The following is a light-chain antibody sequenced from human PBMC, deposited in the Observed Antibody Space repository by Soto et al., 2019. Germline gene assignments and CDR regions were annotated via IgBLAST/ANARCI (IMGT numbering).Light chain of an antibody. Sequence: DIQMTQSPSSVSASIGDTVTITCRASQDISTLLAWYQQKPGKAPKLLIYGASTLESGVPSRFSGRGSGTDFTLTISSXXXEDFATYFCQQADSFPLTFGGGT. J-gene: IGKJ4*01. CDR3: QQADSFPLT. CDR1: QDISTL. CDR2: GAS. V-gene: IGKV1D-12*01.